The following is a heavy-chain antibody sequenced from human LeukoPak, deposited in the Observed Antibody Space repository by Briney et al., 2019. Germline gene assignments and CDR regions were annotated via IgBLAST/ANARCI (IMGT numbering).Heavy chain of an antibody. CDR3: ATTSAYGYLDF. J-gene: IGHJ4*02. Sequence: GATVKLSCKASGYTFSDYYINWMQQAPGKGLEWMGRVHPEDGATIYTANFQGRDTITADTSIDTAYMELSSLKFDDTAIYYCATTSAYGYLDFWGQGTLVTVSS. V-gene: IGHV1-69-2*01. CDR1: GYTFSDYY. CDR2: VHPEDGAT. D-gene: IGHD5-12*01.